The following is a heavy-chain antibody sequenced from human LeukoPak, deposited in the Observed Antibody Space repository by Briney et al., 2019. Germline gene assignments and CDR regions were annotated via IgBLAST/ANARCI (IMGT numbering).Heavy chain of an antibody. Sequence: GGSLRLSCAASGFTFGGFAMHWVRQAPVRGLEWVSLVTGGGTTYYADSVRGRFTISRDNSRNSLYLQMNTLRTEDTAFYYCAKDTGSGWDFDSWGQGTLVTVSS. J-gene: IGHJ4*02. CDR2: VTGGGTT. D-gene: IGHD6-19*01. CDR1: GFTFGGFA. CDR3: AKDTGSGWDFDS. V-gene: IGHV3-43*02.